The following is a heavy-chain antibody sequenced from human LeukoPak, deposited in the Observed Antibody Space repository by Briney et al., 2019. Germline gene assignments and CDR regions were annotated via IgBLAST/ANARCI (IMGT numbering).Heavy chain of an antibody. J-gene: IGHJ4*02. CDR2: INPNSGGT. V-gene: IGHV1-2*06. D-gene: IGHD5-24*01. CDR1: GYTFIAYY. Sequence: GASVKVSCKASGYTFIAYYVHWVRQAPGQGLEWMGRINPNSGGTNYAQNFQGRVTMTRDTSISTVYMELNRLTSDDTAVYYCTRVEVATNLPDYLGQGTLVTVSS. CDR3: TRVEVATNLPDY.